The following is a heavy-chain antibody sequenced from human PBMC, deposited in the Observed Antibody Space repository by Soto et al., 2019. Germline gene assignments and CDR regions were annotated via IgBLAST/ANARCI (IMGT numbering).Heavy chain of an antibody. CDR1: GGSISSSSNH. J-gene: IGHJ4*02. CDR2: IYYSENT. CDR3: ATHPPYGPLAH. D-gene: IGHD4-17*01. Sequence: QLQLQESGPGLVKPSETLSLTCTVSGGSISSSSNHWGWIRQPPGKGLEWIGNIYYSENTSYNPSLKSRVTIYVDTSKNRFSQGRTSVTAADAAVYDWATHPPYGPLAHGGEGTLVTVSS. V-gene: IGHV4-39*01.